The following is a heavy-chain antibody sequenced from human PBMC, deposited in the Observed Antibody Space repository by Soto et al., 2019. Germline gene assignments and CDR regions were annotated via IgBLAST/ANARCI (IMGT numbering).Heavy chain of an antibody. CDR1: GFTFSDYH. J-gene: IGHJ3*02. V-gene: IGHV3-11*01. D-gene: IGHD2-15*01. CDR2: ISSSGSGI. Sequence: GGSLRLSCAASGFTFSDYHMTWIRQAPGKGLEWVSYISSSGSGIYYPDSVKGRFTISRDNAKNSPYLQMSSLRAEDTAVYYCARAYSDAFDIWGQGTMVTVSS. CDR3: ARAYSDAFDI.